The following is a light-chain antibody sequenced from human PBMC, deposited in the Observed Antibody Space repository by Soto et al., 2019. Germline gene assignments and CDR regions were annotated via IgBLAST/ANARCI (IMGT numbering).Light chain of an antibody. Sequence: EIVMTQSPATLSVSPGERATLSCRASQSISNNLAWYQHKPGQAPRPLMYGASTRATGFPARFSGSGSGTEFTLTISSLQSEDFAVYSCQQYNDWPITFGQGTRLEIK. V-gene: IGKV3D-15*01. CDR3: QQYNDWPIT. CDR2: GAS. CDR1: QSISNN. J-gene: IGKJ5*01.